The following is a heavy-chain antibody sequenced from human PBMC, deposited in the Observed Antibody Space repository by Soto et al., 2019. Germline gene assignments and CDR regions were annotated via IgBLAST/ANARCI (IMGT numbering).Heavy chain of an antibody. CDR2: LYYTGRT. V-gene: IGHV4-39*02. CDR3: ARRLARGVIGWFDP. D-gene: IGHD3-10*01. CDR1: GGSISSGTYY. J-gene: IGHJ5*02. Sequence: TSETLSLTCTVSGGSISSGTYYWGWIRQPPGKGLEWLGSLYYTGRTYYSPSLKSRVTISVDTSKNHFSLNLTAVTAADTAVYYCARRLARGVIGWFDPWGQGTLVTVSS.